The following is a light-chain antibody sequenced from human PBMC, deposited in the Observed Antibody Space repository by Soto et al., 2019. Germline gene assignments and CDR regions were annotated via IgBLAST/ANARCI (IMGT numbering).Light chain of an antibody. CDR3: SSYTGISTYV. Sequence: QSALTQPASVSGSPGQSITISCTGTSSDVGGYNFVSWYQQHPGTAPKLMIYDVRNRPSGVSNRFSGSKSVNTASLTISGLQAEDEADYYCSSYTGISTYVFGTGTKVTVL. V-gene: IGLV2-14*01. J-gene: IGLJ1*01. CDR2: DVR. CDR1: SSDVGGYNF.